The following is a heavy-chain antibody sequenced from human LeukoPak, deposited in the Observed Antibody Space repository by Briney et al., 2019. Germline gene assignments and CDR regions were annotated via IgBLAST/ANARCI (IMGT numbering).Heavy chain of an antibody. CDR3: ARGGYYDSSGYYSLFDY. CDR1: GGSISSYY. Sequence: PSETLSLTCTVSGGSISSYYWSWIRQPPGKGLEWIGYIYYSGCTNYNPSLKSRVTISVDTSKNQFSLKLSSVTAADTAVYYCARGGYYDSSGYYSLFDYWGQGTLVTVSS. CDR2: IYYSGCT. J-gene: IGHJ4*02. V-gene: IGHV4-59*01. D-gene: IGHD3-22*01.